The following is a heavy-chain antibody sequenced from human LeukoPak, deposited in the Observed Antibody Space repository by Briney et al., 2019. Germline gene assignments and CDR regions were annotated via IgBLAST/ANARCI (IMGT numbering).Heavy chain of an antibody. V-gene: IGHV4-34*01. J-gene: IGHJ3*02. CDR2: INHSGST. Sequence: SETLSLTCAVYGGSFSGYYWSWIRQPPGKGLEWIGEINHSGSTNYNPSLKSRVTISVDTSKNQFSPKLSSVTAADTAVYYCAGGGMVFDIWGQGTMVTVSS. CDR1: GGSFSGYY. CDR3: AGGGMVFDI. D-gene: IGHD3-10*01.